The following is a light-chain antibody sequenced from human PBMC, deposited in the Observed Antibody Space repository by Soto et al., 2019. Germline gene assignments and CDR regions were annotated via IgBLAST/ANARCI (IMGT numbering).Light chain of an antibody. Sequence: DIQMTQSPSTLSASVGDRVAITCQASQSMSGWLTWYQQKPGKAPKLLIYKASSLDSGVPSRFSGSGSGREFTLTISSLQPDDFETYYCQQYNSYPTFGGGTKVEMK. V-gene: IGKV1-5*03. CDR2: KAS. CDR3: QQYNSYPT. CDR1: QSMSGW. J-gene: IGKJ4*01.